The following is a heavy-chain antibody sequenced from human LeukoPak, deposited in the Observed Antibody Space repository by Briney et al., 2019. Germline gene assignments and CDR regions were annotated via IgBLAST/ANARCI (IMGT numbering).Heavy chain of an antibody. V-gene: IGHV6-1*01. Sequence: SQTLSLTCALSGDIVSSNSAAWNWIRQSPSRGLEWLGRTYYRSSWYNDYTLSLRGRITVDPDTSKNQLSLQPNSVSPEDTAVYYCARQGRSGASYSGLDSWGQGTLVTVSS. CDR1: GDIVSSNSAA. CDR3: ARQGRSGASYSGLDS. CDR2: TYYRSSWYN. D-gene: IGHD1-26*01. J-gene: IGHJ4*02.